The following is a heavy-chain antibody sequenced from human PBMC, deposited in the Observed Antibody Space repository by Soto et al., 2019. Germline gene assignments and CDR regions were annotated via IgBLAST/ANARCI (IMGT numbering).Heavy chain of an antibody. J-gene: IGHJ4*02. CDR3: ARDFSPKAYCGGDCYPGYYFDY. Sequence: SVKVSCKASGGTFGSYAISWVRQAPGQGLEWMGGIIPIFGTANYAQKFQGRVTITADESTSTAYMELSSLRSEDTAVYYCARDFSPKAYCGGDCYPGYYFDYWGQGILVTVSS. D-gene: IGHD2-21*02. CDR1: GGTFGSYA. V-gene: IGHV1-69*13. CDR2: IIPIFGTA.